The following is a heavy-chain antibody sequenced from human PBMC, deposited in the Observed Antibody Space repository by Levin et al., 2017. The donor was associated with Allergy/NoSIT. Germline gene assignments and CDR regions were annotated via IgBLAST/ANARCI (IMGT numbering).Heavy chain of an antibody. CDR1: GYTFTSYY. CDR2: INPSGGST. V-gene: IGHV1-46*01. CDR3: ARVAGKNIVATSDAFDI. J-gene: IGHJ3*02. D-gene: IGHD5-12*01. Sequence: PAASVKVSCKASGYTFTSYYMHWVRQAPGQGLEWMGIINPSGGSTSYAQKFQGRVTMTRDTSTSTVYMELSSLRSEDTAVYYCARVAGKNIVATSDAFDIWGQGTMVTVSS.